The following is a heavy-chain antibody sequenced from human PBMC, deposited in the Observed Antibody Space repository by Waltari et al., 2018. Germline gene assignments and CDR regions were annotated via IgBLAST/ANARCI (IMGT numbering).Heavy chain of an antibody. Sequence: EVQVVESGGGLVQLGGALRLSWAASGFRFGPSDMNWGRQAPGKGLEWVSYISSTSGTIYYADSVKGRFTISRDNAKNSLYLQMNSLRAEDTAVYYCSRSKLGRTTFDYWGQGTLVTVSS. V-gene: IGHV3-48*04. D-gene: IGHD7-27*01. CDR3: SRSKLGRTTFDY. CDR2: ISSTSGTI. CDR1: GFRFGPSD. J-gene: IGHJ4*02.